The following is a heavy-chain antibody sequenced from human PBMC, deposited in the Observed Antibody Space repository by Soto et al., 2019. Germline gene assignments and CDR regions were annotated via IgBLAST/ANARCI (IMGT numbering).Heavy chain of an antibody. D-gene: IGHD3-3*01. J-gene: IGHJ3*02. V-gene: IGHV1-69*13. Sequence: SVKVSCKASGGTFSSYAISWVREAPGQGLEWMGGIIPIFGTANYAQKFQGRVTITADESTSTAYMELSSLRSEDTAVYYCARDYYGYDFWSGPRGAFDIWGQGTMVTVSS. CDR2: IIPIFGTA. CDR1: GGTFSSYA. CDR3: ARDYYGYDFWSGPRGAFDI.